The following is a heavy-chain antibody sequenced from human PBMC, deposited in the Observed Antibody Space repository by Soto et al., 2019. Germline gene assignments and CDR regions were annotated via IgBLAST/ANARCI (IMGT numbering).Heavy chain of an antibody. D-gene: IGHD6-6*01. Sequence: QVQLVESGGGVVQPGRSLRLSCAASGFRFSDFDMHWVRQAPGKGLEWVAVISYRGSNKYYADSVKGRFTISRDNSNNMLYVQMDDLSPNDTAIYYCVKEAHRASRLEYWGRGTLVTVSS. V-gene: IGHV3-30*18. CDR3: VKEAHRASRLEY. J-gene: IGHJ4*02. CDR2: ISYRGSNK. CDR1: GFRFSDFD.